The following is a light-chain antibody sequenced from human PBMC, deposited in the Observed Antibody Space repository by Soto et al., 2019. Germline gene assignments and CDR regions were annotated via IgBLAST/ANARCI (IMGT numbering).Light chain of an antibody. J-gene: IGLJ3*02. CDR1: TGAVTSGHY. Sequence: QAVVTQEPSLTVSPGGTVTLTCGSSTGAVTSGHYPYWFQQKPGQAPRTLIYDTSNRHSWTPARFSGSLLGGKAALTLSGAQPEDEAVFYCLLFYGCARVFGGGTKLTVL. CDR2: DTS. CDR3: LLFYGCARV. V-gene: IGLV7-46*01.